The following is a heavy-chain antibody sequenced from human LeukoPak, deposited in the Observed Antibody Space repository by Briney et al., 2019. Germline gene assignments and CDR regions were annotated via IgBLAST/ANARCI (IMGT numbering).Heavy chain of an antibody. CDR3: ARHRVWHPRWFDP. D-gene: IGHD6-13*01. CDR1: GGSISSSNW. J-gene: IGHJ5*02. CDR2: IYHSGST. Sequence: PSGTLSLTCAVSGGSISSSNWWSWVRQPPGKGLEWIGEIYHSGSTNYNPSLKSRVTISVDKSKNQFSLKLSSVTAADTAVYYCARHRVWHPRWFDPWGQGTLVTVSS. V-gene: IGHV4-4*02.